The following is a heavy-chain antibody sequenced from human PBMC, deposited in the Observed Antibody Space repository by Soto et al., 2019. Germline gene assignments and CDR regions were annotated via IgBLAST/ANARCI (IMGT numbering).Heavy chain of an antibody. Sequence: VQLVESGGGVVQPGRSLRLSCAASGFTFSSYGMHWVRQAPGKGLEWVAVISYDGSNKYYADSVKGRFTISRDNSKNTLYLQMNSLRAEDTAVYYCAKDPAQYYGSGSYDSYPDYWGQGTLVTVSS. CDR1: GFTFSSYG. J-gene: IGHJ4*02. V-gene: IGHV3-30*18. CDR3: AKDPAQYYGSGSYDSYPDY. D-gene: IGHD3-10*01. CDR2: ISYDGSNK.